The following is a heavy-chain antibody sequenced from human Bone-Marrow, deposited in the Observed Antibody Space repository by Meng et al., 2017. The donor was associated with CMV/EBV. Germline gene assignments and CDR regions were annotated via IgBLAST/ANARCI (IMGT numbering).Heavy chain of an antibody. CDR2: IIPIFGTA. CDR3: ARDGLGADGQPDY. CDR1: GGTFSSYA. V-gene: IGHV1-69*05. Sequence: SVKVSCKASGGTFSSYAISWVRQAPGQGLEWMGGIIPIFGTANYAQKFQGRVTITTDESTSTAYMELSSLRSEDTAVYYCARDGLGADGQPDYWGQGTLVTVSS. J-gene: IGHJ4*02. D-gene: IGHD1-26*01.